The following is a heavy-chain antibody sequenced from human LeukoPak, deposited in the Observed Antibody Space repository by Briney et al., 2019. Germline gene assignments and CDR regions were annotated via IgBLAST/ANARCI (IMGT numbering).Heavy chain of an antibody. CDR1: GFTVSSNY. CDR2: IYSGGST. J-gene: IGHJ4*02. CDR3: ARGPSATYYYDSSGSVDFDY. D-gene: IGHD3-22*01. V-gene: IGHV3-66*01. Sequence: GGSLRLSCAASGFTVSSNYMTWVRQAPGKGLEWVSGIYSGGSTYYADSVKGRFTISRDNSKNTLYLQMNNLRAEDTAVYFCARGPSATYYYDSSGSVDFDYWGQGTLVTVSS.